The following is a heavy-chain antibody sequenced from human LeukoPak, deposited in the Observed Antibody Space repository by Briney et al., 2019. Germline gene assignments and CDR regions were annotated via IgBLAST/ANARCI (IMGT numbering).Heavy chain of an antibody. Sequence: GGSLRLSCAGSGFTFSSYTMNWVRQAPGKGLEWVSSISSSATYIYYADSVRGRFTISRDDAKNSLFLHMNSPRAEDTAVYYCATWDDYGDYVAFEYWGQGTLVTVSS. V-gene: IGHV3-21*01. CDR2: ISSSATYI. J-gene: IGHJ4*02. CDR1: GFTFSSYT. D-gene: IGHD4-17*01. CDR3: ATWDDYGDYVAFEY.